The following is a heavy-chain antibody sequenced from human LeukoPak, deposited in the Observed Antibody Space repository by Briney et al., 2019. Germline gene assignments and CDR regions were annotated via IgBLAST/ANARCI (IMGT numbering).Heavy chain of an antibody. Sequence: PSETLSLTCAVYGGSFSAYYWSRIRQPPGKGLEWIGEINHSGSTNYNPSLKSRVTISVDTSKNQFSLKLSSVTAADTAVYYCASGYSSSSAHDYWGQGTLVTVSS. CDR2: INHSGST. J-gene: IGHJ4*02. CDR1: GGSFSAYY. CDR3: ASGYSSSSAHDY. V-gene: IGHV4-34*01. D-gene: IGHD6-6*01.